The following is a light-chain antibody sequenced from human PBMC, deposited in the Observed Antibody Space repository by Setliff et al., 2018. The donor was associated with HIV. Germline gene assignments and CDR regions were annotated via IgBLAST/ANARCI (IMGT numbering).Light chain of an antibody. CDR1: SSDVGAYNY. V-gene: IGLV2-11*01. CDR2: DVT. J-gene: IGLJ1*01. CDR3: CSYAGSYTYI. Sequence: QSALTQPRSMSGSPGRSVTFSCTGSSSDVGAYNYVSWYQQHPGKAPKLMIYDVTKRPSGVPDRFSGSKSGNTASLTISGLQAEDEADYYCCSYAGSYTYIFGSGTKVTVL.